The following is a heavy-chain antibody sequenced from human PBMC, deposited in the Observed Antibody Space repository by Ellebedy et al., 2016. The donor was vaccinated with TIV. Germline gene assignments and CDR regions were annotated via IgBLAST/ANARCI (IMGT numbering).Heavy chain of an antibody. CDR1: GGSISSGYW. CDR2: IHHSGNT. V-gene: IGHV4/OR15-8*02. J-gene: IGHJ4*02. Sequence: SETLSLTXVVSGGSISSGYWWRWVRQPPGKGLEWLGEIHHSGNTNYNPSLKSRVAMSIDESQNAFSLKLTSVTAADMAVYYCARDLGSGRYPGHWGQGTLVTVSS. D-gene: IGHD3-10*01. CDR3: ARDLGSGRYPGH.